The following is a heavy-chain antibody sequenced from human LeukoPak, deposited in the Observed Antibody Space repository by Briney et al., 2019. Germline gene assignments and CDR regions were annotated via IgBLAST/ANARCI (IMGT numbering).Heavy chain of an antibody. V-gene: IGHV3-21*01. CDR1: GFTFSSYS. D-gene: IGHD5-18*01. Sequence: PGGSLRLSCAASGFTFSSYSMNWVRQAPGKGLEWVSSISSSSSYIYYADSVKGRFTISRDNAKNSLYLQMNSLRAEDTAVYYCAREGYSYGYGYYFDYWGQGTLVTVSS. CDR3: AREGYSYGYGYYFDY. J-gene: IGHJ4*02. CDR2: ISSSSSYI.